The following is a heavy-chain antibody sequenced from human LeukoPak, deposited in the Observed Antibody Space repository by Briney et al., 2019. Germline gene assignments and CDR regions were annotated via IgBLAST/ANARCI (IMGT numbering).Heavy chain of an antibody. V-gene: IGHV1-2*02. CDR2: VNPNSGDT. CDR3: ARASGSYWWFDY. Sequence: GASVRVSCKASGYTFTGYYLHWVRQAPGQGLEWMGCVNPNSGDTNYAQKFQGSVTMTRDTSISTVYMELSSLRSDDTAVYYCARASGSYWWFDYWGQGTLVTVSS. D-gene: IGHD1-26*01. J-gene: IGHJ5*01. CDR1: GYTFTGYY.